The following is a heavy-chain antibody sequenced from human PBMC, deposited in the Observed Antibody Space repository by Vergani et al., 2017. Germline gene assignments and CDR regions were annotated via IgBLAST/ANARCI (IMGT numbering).Heavy chain of an antibody. D-gene: IGHD3-10*01. J-gene: IGHJ5*02. Sequence: QVQLVQSGAEVKKPGASVKVSCKASGYTFTSYDINWVRQATGQGLEWMGWMNPNSGNPGYAQKFQGRVTMTRNTSISTAYMELSSLRSEDTAVYYGAGLPDGDYYGSGIPWGQGTLVTVSA. CDR2: MNPNSGNP. V-gene: IGHV1-8*01. CDR1: GYTFTSYD. CDR3: AGLPDGDYYGSGIP.